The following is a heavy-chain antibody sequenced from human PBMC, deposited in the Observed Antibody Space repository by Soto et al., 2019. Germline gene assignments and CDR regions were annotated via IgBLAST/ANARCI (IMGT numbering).Heavy chain of an antibody. Sequence: SETLSLTCAVYGGSFSGYYWSWIRQPPGKGLEWIGEINHSGSTNYNPSLKSRVTISVDTSKNQFSLKLSSVTAADTAVYYCARVPVYTAMVDYWGQGTLVTVSS. CDR2: INHSGST. D-gene: IGHD5-18*01. CDR1: GGSFSGYY. V-gene: IGHV4-34*01. CDR3: ARVPVYTAMVDY. J-gene: IGHJ4*02.